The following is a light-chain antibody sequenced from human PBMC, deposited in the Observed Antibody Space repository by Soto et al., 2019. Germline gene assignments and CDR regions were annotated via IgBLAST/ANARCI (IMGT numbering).Light chain of an antibody. V-gene: IGLV2-14*01. J-gene: IGLJ2*01. Sequence: QSALTQPASVSGSPGQSITISCTGTSSDVGGSSYVSWYQQHPGKAPKLMIYDVHNRPSGIPNRFSGSKSGKTASLTISGLQAEDEADYYCSSYRSGSTLVFGGGTKLTV. CDR3: SSYRSGSTLV. CDR1: SSDVGGSSY. CDR2: DVH.